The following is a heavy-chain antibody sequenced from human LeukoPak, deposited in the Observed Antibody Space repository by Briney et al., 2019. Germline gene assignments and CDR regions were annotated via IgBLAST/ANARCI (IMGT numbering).Heavy chain of an antibody. J-gene: IGHJ4*02. CDR2: IWYDGSNK. V-gene: IGHV3-33*01. D-gene: IGHD3-22*01. Sequence: PGGSLRLSCAASGFTFSSYGMRWVRQAPGKGLEWVAVIWYDGSNKYYADSVKGRFTISRDNSKNTLYLQMNSLRAEDTAVYYCARDSRVYYDSSGYYYWGQGTLVTVSS. CDR1: GFTFSSYG. CDR3: ARDSRVYYDSSGYYY.